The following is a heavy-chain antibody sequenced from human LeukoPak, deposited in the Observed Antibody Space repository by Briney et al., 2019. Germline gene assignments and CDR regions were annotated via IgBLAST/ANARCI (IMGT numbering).Heavy chain of an antibody. D-gene: IGHD3-10*01. J-gene: IGHJ4*02. Sequence: GGSLRLSCAASGFTFSSYAMHWVRQAPGKGLEYVSAISSNGGSTYYANSVKGRFTISRDNSKNTLYLQMNSLRAEDTAVYYCAKAGVLTLVRGVIVDYWGQGTLVTVSS. CDR2: ISSNGGST. V-gene: IGHV3-64*01. CDR1: GFTFSSYA. CDR3: AKAGVLTLVRGVIVDY.